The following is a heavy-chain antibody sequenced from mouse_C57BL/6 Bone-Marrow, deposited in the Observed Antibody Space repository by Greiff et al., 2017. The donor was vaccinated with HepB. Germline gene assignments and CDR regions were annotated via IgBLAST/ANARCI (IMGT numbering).Heavy chain of an antibody. V-gene: IGHV1-59*01. D-gene: IGHD2-4*01. J-gene: IGHJ2*01. CDR1: GYTFTSYW. CDR2: IDPSDSYT. CDR3: AREDYAPYYFDY. Sequence: VQLQQPGAELVRPGTSVKLSCKASGYTFTSYWMHWVKQRPGQGLEWIGVIDPSDSYTNYNQKFKGKATLTVDTSSSTAYMQLSSLTSEYSAVYYCAREDYAPYYFDYWGQGTTLTVSS.